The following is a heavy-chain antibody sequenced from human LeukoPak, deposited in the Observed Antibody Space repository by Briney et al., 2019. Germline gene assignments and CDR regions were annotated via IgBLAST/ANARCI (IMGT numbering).Heavy chain of an antibody. J-gene: IGHJ4*02. Sequence: PGGSLRLSCAASGFTFSSYAMSWVRQAPGKGLEWVSAISGSGGSTYYADSVKGRFTISRDNSENTLYLQMNSLRAEDTAVYYCARDYSTSWYFFDCWGQGTLVTVSS. CDR1: GFTFSSYA. CDR2: ISGSGGST. CDR3: ARDYSTSWYFFDC. V-gene: IGHV3-23*01. D-gene: IGHD6-13*01.